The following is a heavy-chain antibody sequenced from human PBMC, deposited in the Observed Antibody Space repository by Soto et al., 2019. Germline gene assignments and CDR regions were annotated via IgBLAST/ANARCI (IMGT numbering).Heavy chain of an antibody. CDR2: ISTYNGNT. V-gene: IGHV1-18*01. CDR3: ARRLYGDYDY. CDR1: GYSFTTSG. D-gene: IGHD4-17*01. J-gene: IGHJ4*02. Sequence: ASVKVSCKASGYSFTTSGITWVRQAPGQGLEWMGWISTYNGNTNYAQKLQDRVTLTTDTSTSTAYMELKSLRSDDTAVYYCARRLYGDYDYWGQGTLVTVSS.